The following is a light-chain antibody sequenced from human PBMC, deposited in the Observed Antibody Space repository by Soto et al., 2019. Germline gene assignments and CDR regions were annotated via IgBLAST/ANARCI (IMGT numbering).Light chain of an antibody. CDR2: AAS. Sequence: DIQMTQSPSSLSASVGDRVTITCRASQSISSYLNWYQQKPGKAPKLLIYAASSLQSGVPSRFNGSGSGTEFTLTISSLQPEDVATYYCQQSYSTLYTFGQGTKLEIK. CDR3: QQSYSTLYT. V-gene: IGKV1-39*01. CDR1: QSISSY. J-gene: IGKJ2*01.